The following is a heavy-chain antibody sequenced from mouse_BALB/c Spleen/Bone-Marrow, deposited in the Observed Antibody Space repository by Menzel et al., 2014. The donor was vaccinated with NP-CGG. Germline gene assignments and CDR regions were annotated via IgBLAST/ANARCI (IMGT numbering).Heavy chain of an antibody. CDR2: INPDSSTI. Sequence: EVKLMESGGGLVQPGGSLKLSCAASGFDFSRFWMSWVRQAPGKGLEWIGEINPDSSTINYTPSLKDKFIISRDNAKKMWYLQQSKVRSEDTALYYCARLNYYGNLFVWGAGTTVTVSS. CDR1: GFDFSRFW. J-gene: IGHJ1*01. V-gene: IGHV4-1*02. D-gene: IGHD1-1*01. CDR3: ARLNYYGNLFV.